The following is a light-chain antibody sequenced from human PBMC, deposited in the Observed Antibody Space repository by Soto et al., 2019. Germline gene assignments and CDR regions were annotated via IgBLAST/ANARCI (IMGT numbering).Light chain of an antibody. Sequence: DIPMTQSPSSLSASVGDRVTISCRASQSISSYLNWYQQKPGKAPRLLIYAASSLQSGVPSRFSGSGSGTDFTLTINSLQPEDSAAYYCQHSYSPPYTFGQGTKLEIK. V-gene: IGKV1-39*01. CDR1: QSISSY. J-gene: IGKJ2*01. CDR3: QHSYSPPYT. CDR2: AAS.